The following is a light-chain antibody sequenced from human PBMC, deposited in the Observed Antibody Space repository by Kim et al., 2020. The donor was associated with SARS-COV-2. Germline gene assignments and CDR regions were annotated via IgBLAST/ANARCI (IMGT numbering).Light chain of an antibody. J-gene: IGKJ1*01. CDR1: QSVSSSY. V-gene: IGKV3-20*01. CDR2: NAS. CDR3: QQYGSSPRT. Sequence: EIVLTQSPGTLSLSPGERATLSCRASQSVSSSYLAWYQQKPGQAPRLLIYNASNRATGIPDRFSGSGSGTDFTLTISRVEPEDFAVYYCQQYGSSPRTFGQGTKVDI.